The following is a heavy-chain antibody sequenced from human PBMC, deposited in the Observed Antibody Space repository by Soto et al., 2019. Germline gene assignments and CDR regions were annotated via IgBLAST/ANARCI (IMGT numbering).Heavy chain of an antibody. V-gene: IGHV3-30*18. CDR3: AKSFVRINYYYYGMDV. Sequence: GGSLRLSCAASGFTFSSYGMHWVRQAPGKGLEWVAVISYDGSNKYYADSVKGRFTISRDNSKNTLYLQMNSLRAEDTAVYYCAKSFVRINYYYYGMDVWGQGTTVTVSS. J-gene: IGHJ6*02. CDR2: ISYDGSNK. CDR1: GFTFSSYG. D-gene: IGHD2-15*01.